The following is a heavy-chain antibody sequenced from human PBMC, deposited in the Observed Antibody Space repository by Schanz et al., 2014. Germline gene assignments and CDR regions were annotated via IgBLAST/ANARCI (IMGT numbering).Heavy chain of an antibody. V-gene: IGHV3-30*04. CDR3: AKDRWRATVMVDAFDI. J-gene: IGHJ3*02. Sequence: VQLVESGGGVVHPGRSLKLSCAASGFTFNDYAMHWVRQAPGKGLEWVAVISYEGSKKYYPDSVQGRFTISRDNSKNTVYLQMNSLRAEDTAVYFCAKDRWRATVMVDAFDIWGQGTKVTVSS. CDR1: GFTFNDYA. CDR2: ISYEGSKK. D-gene: IGHD4-4*01.